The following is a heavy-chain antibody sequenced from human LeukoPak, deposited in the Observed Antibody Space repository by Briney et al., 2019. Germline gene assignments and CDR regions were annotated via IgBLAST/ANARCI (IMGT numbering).Heavy chain of an antibody. J-gene: IGHJ4*02. D-gene: IGHD1-26*01. CDR2: ISSSSSYI. CDR3: ARDLVKLGIWELFDY. Sequence: GGSLRLSCAASGFTFSSYSMNWVRQAPGKGLEWVSSISSSSSYIYYADSVKGRFTISRDNAKNSLYLQMNSLRAEDTAVYYCARDLVKLGIWELFDYWGQGTLVTVSS. V-gene: IGHV3-21*01. CDR1: GFTFSSYS.